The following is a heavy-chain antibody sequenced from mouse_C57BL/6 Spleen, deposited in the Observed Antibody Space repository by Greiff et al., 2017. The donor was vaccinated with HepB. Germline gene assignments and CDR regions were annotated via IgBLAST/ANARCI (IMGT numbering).Heavy chain of an antibody. J-gene: IGHJ2*01. CDR1: GYAFSSSW. D-gene: IGHD2-4*01. CDR3: AYYDYDFDY. CDR2: IYPGDGDT. V-gene: IGHV1-82*01. Sequence: VKLMESGPELVKPGASVKISCKASGYAFSSSWMNWVKQRPGKGLEWIGRIYPGDGDTNYNGKFKGKATLTADKSSSTAYMQLSSLTSEDSAVYFCAYYDYDFDYWGQGTTLTVSS.